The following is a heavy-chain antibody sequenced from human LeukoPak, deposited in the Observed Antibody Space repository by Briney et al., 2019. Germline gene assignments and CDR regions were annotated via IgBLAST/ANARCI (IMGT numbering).Heavy chain of an antibody. Sequence: GGSLRLSCAASGFTFSSYWMCWVRQAPGKGLEWVACIKQDGSEKYYVDSVKGRFTISRDNAKSSLSLQASSLRAEDTAVYYCASTASLDNWGQGALVTVSS. CDR3: ASTASLDN. J-gene: IGHJ4*02. CDR1: GFTFSSYW. V-gene: IGHV3-7*01. CDR2: IKQDGSEK. D-gene: IGHD4-17*01.